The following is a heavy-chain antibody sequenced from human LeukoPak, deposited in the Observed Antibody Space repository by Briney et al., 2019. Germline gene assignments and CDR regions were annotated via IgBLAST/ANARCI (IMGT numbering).Heavy chain of an antibody. CDR3: ARWGPYYYGSGSYYNAHFDY. V-gene: IGHV4-39*07. Sequence: PSETLSLTCTVSGGSISSSSYYWSWIRQPPGKGLEWIGEINHSGSTNYNPSLKSRVTISVDTSKNQFSLKLSSVTAADTAVYYCARWGPYYYGSGSYYNAHFDYWGQGTLVTVSS. D-gene: IGHD3-10*01. J-gene: IGHJ4*02. CDR2: INHSGST. CDR1: GGSISSSSYY.